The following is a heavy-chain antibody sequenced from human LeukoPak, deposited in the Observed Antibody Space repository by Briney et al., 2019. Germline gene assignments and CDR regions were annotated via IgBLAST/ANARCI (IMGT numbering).Heavy chain of an antibody. V-gene: IGHV1-69*13. CDR2: IIPIFGTA. CDR3: ARSVGYSSSWYFY. Sequence: GASVKVSCKASGYTFTAFYIHWVRQAPGQGLEWMGGIIPIFGTANYAQKFQGRVTITADESTSTAYMELSSLRSEDTAVYYCARSVGYSSSWYFYWGQGTLVTVSS. CDR1: GYTFTAFY. D-gene: IGHD6-13*01. J-gene: IGHJ4*02.